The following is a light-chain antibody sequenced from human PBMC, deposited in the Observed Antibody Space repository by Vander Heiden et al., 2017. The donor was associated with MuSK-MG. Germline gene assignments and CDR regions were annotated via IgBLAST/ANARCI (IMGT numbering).Light chain of an antibody. CDR3: QHYNSYSGT. Sequence: DIQMTQSPSTLSASLGDRVTITCRASQSCSNWLAWYQQKPGKAPKLLIYDASSLESGVPSRFSGSGSGTEFTLTISSLQPDDFATYYCQHYNSYSGTCGQGTKLEIK. J-gene: IGKJ2*01. CDR1: QSCSNW. CDR2: DAS. V-gene: IGKV1-5*01.